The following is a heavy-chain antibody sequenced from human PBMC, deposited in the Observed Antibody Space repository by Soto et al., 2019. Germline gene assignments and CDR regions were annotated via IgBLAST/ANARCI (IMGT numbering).Heavy chain of an antibody. CDR3: ARDRYYKYYYDSSGPAEYFQH. V-gene: IGHV1-18*04. Sequence: ASVKVSCKASGYTFTSYGISWVRQAPGQGLEWMGWISAYNGNTNYAQKLQGRVTMTTDTSTSTAYMELRSLRSDDTAVYYCARDRYYKYYYDSSGPAEYFQHWGQGTLVTAPQ. J-gene: IGHJ1*01. CDR1: GYTFTSYG. D-gene: IGHD3-22*01. CDR2: ISAYNGNT.